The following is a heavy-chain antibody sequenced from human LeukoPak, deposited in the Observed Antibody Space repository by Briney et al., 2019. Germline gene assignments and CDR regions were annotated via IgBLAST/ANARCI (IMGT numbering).Heavy chain of an antibody. CDR2: IIHIFATA. CDR1: GGTFSNLG. Sequence: ASVKVSCKASGGTFSNLGISWVRQAPGHGLEWMGGIIHIFATATYAQKFQGRVTITADDSTTTAYMELRSLRSDDTAVYYCTRGEDYVVEVTATTWTLFDYWGQGTLVTVSS. J-gene: IGHJ4*02. CDR3: TRGEDYVVEVTATTWTLFDY. D-gene: IGHD2-15*01. V-gene: IGHV1-69*01.